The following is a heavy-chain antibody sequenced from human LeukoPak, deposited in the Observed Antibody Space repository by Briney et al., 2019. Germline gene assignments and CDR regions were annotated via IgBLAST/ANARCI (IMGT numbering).Heavy chain of an antibody. CDR1: GGSFSGYY. Sequence: PSETLSLTCAVYGGSFSGYYWGWIRQPPGKGLEWIGSMYFSGNTYYNPSLKSRVTMSVDTSNNQFSLRLSSVTAADTAVYYCASTITVTTDYWGQGTLVTVSS. CDR3: ASTITVTTDY. D-gene: IGHD4-17*01. CDR2: MYFSGNT. J-gene: IGHJ4*02. V-gene: IGHV4-34*01.